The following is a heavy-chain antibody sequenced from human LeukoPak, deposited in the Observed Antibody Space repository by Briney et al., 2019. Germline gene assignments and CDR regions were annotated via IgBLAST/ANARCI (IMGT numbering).Heavy chain of an antibody. V-gene: IGHV3-21*01. Sequence: GGSLRLSCAASGFTFSSYSMNWVRQAPGKGLEWVSSISSTGNLVFYADSVKGRFTISGDNGKNSLCLQMNSLRVEDTAVYYCAREMAAIQDLDYWGQGTLVTVSS. J-gene: IGHJ4*02. CDR1: GFTFSSYS. CDR2: ISSTGNLV. CDR3: AREMAAIQDLDY. D-gene: IGHD5-24*01.